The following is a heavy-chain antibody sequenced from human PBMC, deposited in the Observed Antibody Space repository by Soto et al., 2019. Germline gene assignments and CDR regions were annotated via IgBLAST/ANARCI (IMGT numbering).Heavy chain of an antibody. J-gene: IGHJ4*02. CDR2: IYYSGST. CDR1: GCAISTPYYL. CDR3: ARPSGSYLYYFDY. D-gene: IGHD1-26*01. Sequence: SEPLSRTCSFSGCAISTPYYLWGWIRQPPGKGLEWIGSIYYSGSTYYNPSLKSRVTISVDTSKNQFSLKLSSVTAADTAVYYCARPSGSYLYYFDYWGQG. V-gene: IGHV4-39*01.